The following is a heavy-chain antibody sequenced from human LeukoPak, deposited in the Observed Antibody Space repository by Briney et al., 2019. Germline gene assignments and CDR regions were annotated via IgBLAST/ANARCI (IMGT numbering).Heavy chain of an antibody. J-gene: IGHJ4*02. CDR1: GYTFTGYY. Sequence: ASVKVSCKASGYTFTGYYMHWVRQAPGQGLEWMGWINPNSGGTNYAQKFQGRVTMTRDTSISTAYMELSRLRSDDTAVYYCVREGSGYCYPLDYWGQGTLVTVSS. CDR3: VREGSGYCYPLDY. D-gene: IGHD3-22*01. CDR2: INPNSGGT. V-gene: IGHV1-2*02.